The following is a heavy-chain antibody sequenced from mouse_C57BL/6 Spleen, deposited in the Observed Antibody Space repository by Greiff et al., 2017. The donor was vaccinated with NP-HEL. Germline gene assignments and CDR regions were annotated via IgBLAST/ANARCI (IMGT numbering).Heavy chain of an antibody. J-gene: IGHJ4*01. CDR3: ARSILRYQGAMDY. CDR1: GYTFTDYY. V-gene: IGHV1-75*01. D-gene: IGHD1-1*01. CDR2: IFPGSGST. Sequence: QVQLKESGPELVKPGASVKISCKASGYTFTDYYINWVKQRPGQGLEWIGWIFPGSGSTYYNEKFKGKATLTVDKSSSTAYMLLSSLTSEDSAVYFCARSILRYQGAMDYWGQGTSVTVSS.